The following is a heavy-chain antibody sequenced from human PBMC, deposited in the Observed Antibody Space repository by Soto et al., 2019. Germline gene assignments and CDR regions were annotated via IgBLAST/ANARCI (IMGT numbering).Heavy chain of an antibody. J-gene: IGHJ4*02. CDR2: ISAYNGNT. V-gene: IGHV1-18*01. Sequence: QVQLVQSGAEVKKPGASVKVSCKASGYTFASYAISWMRQAPGQGLEWMGWISAYNGNTNYAQKLQGRVTMTTDTPTSTAAMELRRLRSADTAVYYCATDPPPPDYWGQGTLVTVSS. CDR1: GYTFASYA. CDR3: ATDPPPPDY.